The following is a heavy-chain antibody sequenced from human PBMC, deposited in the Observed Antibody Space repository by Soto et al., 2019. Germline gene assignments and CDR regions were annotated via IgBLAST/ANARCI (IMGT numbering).Heavy chain of an antibody. D-gene: IGHD2-21*02. CDR3: ASIPRRGYSYGIDY. V-gene: IGHV4-59*12. CDR1: GGSISSYY. J-gene: IGHJ4*02. CDR2: IYYSGST. Sequence: PSETLSLTFTVSGGSISSYYWSWIRQPPGKGLEWIGYIYYSGSTNYNPSLKSRVTISVDTSKNQFSLKLTSVTAADTATYYCASIPRRGYSYGIDYWGQGTLVTVSS.